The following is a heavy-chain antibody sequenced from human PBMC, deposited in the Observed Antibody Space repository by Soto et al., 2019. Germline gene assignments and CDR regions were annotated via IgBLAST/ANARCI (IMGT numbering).Heavy chain of an antibody. V-gene: IGHV1-69*02. CDR3: ATLAVAGTRTFDY. CDR2: IIPILGIA. J-gene: IGHJ4*02. CDR1: GGTFSSYT. D-gene: IGHD6-19*01. Sequence: GASVKVSCKASGGTFSSYTISWVRQAPGQGLEWMGRIIPILGIANYAQKFQGRVTITADKSTSTAYMELSSLRSEDTAVYYCATLAVAGTRTFDYWGQGTLVTVSS.